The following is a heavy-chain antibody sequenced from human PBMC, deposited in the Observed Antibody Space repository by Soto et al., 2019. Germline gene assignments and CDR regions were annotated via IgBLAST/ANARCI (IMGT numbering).Heavy chain of an antibody. D-gene: IGHD4-17*01. CDR2: IDPSDSYT. CDR1: GYSFTSYW. Sequence: GESLKISCKGSGYSFTSYWISWVRQMPGKGLEWMGRIDPSDSYTNYSPSFQGHVTISADKSISTAYLQWSSLKASDTAMYYCARSAVTTNYYYGMDVWGQGTTVTVSS. CDR3: ARSAVTTNYYYGMDV. J-gene: IGHJ6*02. V-gene: IGHV5-10-1*01.